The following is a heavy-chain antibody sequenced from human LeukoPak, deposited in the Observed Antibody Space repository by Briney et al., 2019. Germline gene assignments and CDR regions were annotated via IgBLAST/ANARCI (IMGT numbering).Heavy chain of an antibody. J-gene: IGHJ3*02. CDR1: GFTFSDYS. Sequence: PGGSLRLSCAASGFTFSDYSMNWVRQAPGKGLEWVSSISSSSSYIYYADSVKGRFTISRDNAKNSLYLQMNSLRAEDTAVYYCARDGYNWIKDAFDIWGQGTMVTVSS. CDR2: ISSSSSYI. D-gene: IGHD1/OR15-1a*01. CDR3: ARDGYNWIKDAFDI. V-gene: IGHV3-21*01.